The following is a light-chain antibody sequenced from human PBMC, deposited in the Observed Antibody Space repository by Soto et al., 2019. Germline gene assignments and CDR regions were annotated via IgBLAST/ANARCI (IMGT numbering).Light chain of an antibody. CDR3: QQYDSSPS. V-gene: IGKV3-20*01. Sequence: EIVLTWSSGTLYLSLWGPVTVSCKASQTVNFNNLAWYQQKPGQASRHLICGSFNRATGIPGRFTGDGSGADFTLTITRLEPEDFAVYCCQQYDSSPSLGGGTKVDIK. CDR1: QTVNFNN. J-gene: IGKJ4*01. CDR2: GSF.